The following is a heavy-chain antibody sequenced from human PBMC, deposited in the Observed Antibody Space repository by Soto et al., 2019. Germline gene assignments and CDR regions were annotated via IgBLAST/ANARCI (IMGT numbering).Heavy chain of an antibody. V-gene: IGHV1-18*04. CDR2: IAPNIGKT. CDR3: ARGGSLSYYYGMDV. J-gene: IGHJ6*02. Sequence: QIQLVQSGPEVKKPGASVKVSCKTSGYTFSSYGISWVRQAPGQGLQWMGWIAPNIGKTNYPQDLQGRVTMTTDTSTTTAYMEVRGLTSDDTAMYYCARGGSLSYYYGMDVWGQGTTVTVSS. D-gene: IGHD1-1*01. CDR1: GYTFSSYG.